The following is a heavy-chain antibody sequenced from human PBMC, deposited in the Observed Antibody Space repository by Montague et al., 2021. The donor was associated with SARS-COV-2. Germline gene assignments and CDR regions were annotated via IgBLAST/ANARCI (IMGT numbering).Heavy chain of an antibody. D-gene: IGHD3-10*01. CDR3: AHSPISLVRGIIPNWFDS. CDR1: GFSLTTSGVG. J-gene: IGHJ5*01. V-gene: IGHV2-5*01. CDR2: IYWNDDK. Sequence: PPLVKPTQTLTPTCTFYGFSLTTSGVGVGWIRQPPGKALEWLALIYWNDDKRYSPSLKSRLTITKDTSKNQVVLIMTNMDPVDTATYYCAHSPISLVRGIIPNWFDSWGQGTLVTVSS.